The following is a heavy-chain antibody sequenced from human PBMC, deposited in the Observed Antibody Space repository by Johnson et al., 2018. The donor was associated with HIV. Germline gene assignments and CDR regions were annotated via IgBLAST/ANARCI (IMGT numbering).Heavy chain of an antibody. CDR1: GFTFSSYD. CDR2: IGTAGDT. J-gene: IGHJ3*01. V-gene: IGHV3-13*01. Sequence: MQLVESGGGLVQPGGSLRLSCAASGFTFSSYDMHWVRQATGKGLEWVSAIGTAGDTYYPGSVKGRFTISRDNSKNTLYLQMNSLRVEDTAVYYCARDALLRFLEWFNWGQGTMVTVSS. D-gene: IGHD3-3*01. CDR3: ARDALLRFLEWFN.